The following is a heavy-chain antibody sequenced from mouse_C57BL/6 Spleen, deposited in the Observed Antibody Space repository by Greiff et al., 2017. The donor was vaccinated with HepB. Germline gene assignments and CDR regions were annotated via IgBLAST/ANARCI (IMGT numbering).Heavy chain of an antibody. CDR3: AREGMVTTRAMDY. D-gene: IGHD2-3*01. J-gene: IGHJ4*01. V-gene: IGHV1-55*01. CDR2: IYPGSGST. Sequence: QVQLQQPGAELVKPGASVKMSCKASGYTFTSYWITWVKQRPGQGLEWIGDIYPGSGSTNYNEKFKSKATLTVDTSSSTAYMQLSSLTSEDSAVYYCAREGMVTTRAMDYWGQGTSVTVSS. CDR1: GYTFTSYW.